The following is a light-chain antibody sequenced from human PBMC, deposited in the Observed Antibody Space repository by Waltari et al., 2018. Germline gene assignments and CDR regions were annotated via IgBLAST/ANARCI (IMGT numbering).Light chain of an antibody. CDR3: QQYSDWPPRN. Sequence: EIVMTQSPATLSVSPGERATLFCRASQSVSSKLAWYQQKPGQAPRLLIYAASTRATGIPARFSGSGSGTEFTLTISSLQSEDFAVYYCQQYSDWPPRNFGLGTKLEIK. CDR1: QSVSSK. V-gene: IGKV3-15*01. J-gene: IGKJ1*01. CDR2: AAS.